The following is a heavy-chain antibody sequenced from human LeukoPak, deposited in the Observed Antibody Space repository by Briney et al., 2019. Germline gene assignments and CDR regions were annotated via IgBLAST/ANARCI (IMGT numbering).Heavy chain of an antibody. CDR1: GFTFSSYD. CDR3: ARYGSHDAFDI. V-gene: IGHV3-13*01. Sequence: PGGSLRLSCAASGFTFSSYDMHWVRQATGKGLEWVSAIGTAGDTYYPGSVKGRFTISRENAKNSLYLQMNSLRAGDTAVYYCARYGSHDAFDIWGQGTMVTVSS. D-gene: IGHD3-10*01. CDR2: IGTAGDT. J-gene: IGHJ3*02.